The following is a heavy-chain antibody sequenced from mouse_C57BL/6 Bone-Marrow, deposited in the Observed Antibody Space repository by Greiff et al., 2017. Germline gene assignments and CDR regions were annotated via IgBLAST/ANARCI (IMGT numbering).Heavy chain of an antibody. D-gene: IGHD1-1*01. CDR2: IHPSDSDT. V-gene: IGHV1-74*01. Sequence: QVQLQQPGAELVKPGASVKVSCKASGYTFTSYWMHWVKQRPGQGLEWIGRIHPSDSDTNYNQKFKGKATLTVDKSSSTAYMQLSSLTSEDSAVYYCAILGPNYYGSSYWYFDVWGTGTTVTVSS. J-gene: IGHJ1*03. CDR1: GYTFTSYW. CDR3: AILGPNYYGSSYWYFDV.